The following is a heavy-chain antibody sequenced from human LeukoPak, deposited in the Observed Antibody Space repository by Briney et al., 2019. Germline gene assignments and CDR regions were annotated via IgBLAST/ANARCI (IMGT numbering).Heavy chain of an antibody. CDR3: AIERSRWDYYDSSGYFNY. CDR1: GFTFSSYA. CDR2: ISGSGGST. D-gene: IGHD3-22*01. Sequence: GGSLRLSCAASGFTFSSYAMSWVRQAPGKGLEWASAISGSGGSTYYADSVKGRFTISRDNSKNTLYLQMNSLRAEDTAVYYCAIERSRWDYYDSSGYFNYWGQGTLVTVSS. V-gene: IGHV3-23*01. J-gene: IGHJ4*02.